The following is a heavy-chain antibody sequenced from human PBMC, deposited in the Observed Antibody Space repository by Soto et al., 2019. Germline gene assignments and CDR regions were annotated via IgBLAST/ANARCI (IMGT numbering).Heavy chain of an antibody. CDR2: INHSGST. Sequence: SATLSLTCAFYGGSFSVDYWSCIRQPPGKGLEWIGEINHSGSTNYNPSLKSRVTISVDTSKNQFSLKLSSVTAADTAVYYCARGRYFYYYCGMDVWGQGTTVT. V-gene: IGHV4-34*01. J-gene: IGHJ6*02. CDR3: ARGRYFYYYCGMDV. CDR1: GGSFSVDY.